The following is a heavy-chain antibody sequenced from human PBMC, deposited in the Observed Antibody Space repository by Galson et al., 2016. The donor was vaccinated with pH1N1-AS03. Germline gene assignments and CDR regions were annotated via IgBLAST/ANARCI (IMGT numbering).Heavy chain of an antibody. CDR3: ARSRYNFWSGSDS. V-gene: IGHV4-39*07. CDR2: IYDSVST. CDR1: GASINSGFDY. D-gene: IGHD3-3*01. J-gene: IGHJ5*01. Sequence: LTCTVSGASINSGFDYWGWIRQPPGKGLEWIASIYDSVSTYYHPSLKSRVTISLDPSKNQFSLTLNSVTAADTAVYYCARSRYNFWSGSDSWGQGTLVTVSS.